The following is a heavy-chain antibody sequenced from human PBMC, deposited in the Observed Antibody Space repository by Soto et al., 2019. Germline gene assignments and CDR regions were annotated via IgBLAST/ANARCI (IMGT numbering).Heavy chain of an antibody. CDR2: IDPSDSYT. J-gene: IGHJ6*02. CDR1: GYSFSSYW. D-gene: IGHD6-13*01. CDR3: AILGQQLIPYYYYGMDV. V-gene: IGHV5-10-1*01. Sequence: PGESLKISCKGSGYSFSSYWISWVRQMLGKGLKWMGKIDPSDSYTNYSPSFQGHVSISSDTSISTAYLQWSSLKASDTAMYYCAILGQQLIPYYYYGMDVWGQGTTVTVSS.